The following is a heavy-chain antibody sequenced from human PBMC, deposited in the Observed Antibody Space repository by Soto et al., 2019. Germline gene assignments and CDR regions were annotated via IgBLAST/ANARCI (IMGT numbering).Heavy chain of an antibody. J-gene: IGHJ4*02. CDR3: ARYCVYYYDNSGYYNFDY. Sequence: QVQLVESGGGVVQPGRSLRVSCAASGFIFSNYAMHWVRQAPGKGLEWVAVVSYDGNNQFYAESVKGRFTISRDSSKTTLYLQMNNLREEDTAVYYCARYCVYYYDNSGYYNFDYWGQGTLVIVSS. CDR2: VSYDGNNQ. V-gene: IGHV3-30-3*01. CDR1: GFIFSNYA. D-gene: IGHD3-22*01.